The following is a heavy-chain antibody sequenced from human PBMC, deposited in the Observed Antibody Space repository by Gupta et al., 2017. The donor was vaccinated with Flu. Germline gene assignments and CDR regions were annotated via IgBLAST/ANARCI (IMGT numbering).Heavy chain of an antibody. CDR3: AREGNCSGGSCYEFDHWFDY. CDR1: SFSIGIGGYY. Sequence: LFLSFTFFSFSIGIGGYYCRWIRQHPGKGLEWIGYIYYSGSTYYNPSLKSRVTISVDTSKNQFSLKLSSVTAADTAVYYCAREGNCSGGSCYEFDHWFDYWGQGTLVTVSS. V-gene: IGHV4-31*03. D-gene: IGHD2-15*01. J-gene: IGHJ5*01. CDR2: IYYSGST.